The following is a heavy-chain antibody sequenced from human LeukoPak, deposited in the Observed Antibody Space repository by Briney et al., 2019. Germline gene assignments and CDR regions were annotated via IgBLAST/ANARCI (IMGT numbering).Heavy chain of an antibody. J-gene: IGHJ5*02. V-gene: IGHV1-2*02. CDR1: GYTFTGYY. D-gene: IGHD2-2*01. Sequence: GASVKVSFKASGYTFTGYYMHWVRQAPGQGLEWMGWINPNSGGTNYAQKFQGRVTMTRDTSISTAYMELSRLRSDDTAVYYCARDIVVVPAASKHGNWFDPWGQGTLVTVSS. CDR2: INPNSGGT. CDR3: ARDIVVVPAASKHGNWFDP.